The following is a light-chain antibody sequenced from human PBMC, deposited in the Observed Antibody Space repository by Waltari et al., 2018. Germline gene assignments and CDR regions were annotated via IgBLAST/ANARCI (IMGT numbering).Light chain of an antibody. CDR2: FRSDSDQ. V-gene: IGLV5-45*03. CDR1: SACTFATYR. Sequence: QAALTHPSSLTPSPAASASLTCTLPSACTFATYRISCYHKTPESPPQYLLRFRSDSDQHPDSRVPRLFSGSKDASANAGILLISGLQSEDEADYYCMVWHNNAVVFGGGTKLTVL. CDR3: MVWHNNAVV. J-gene: IGLJ2*01.